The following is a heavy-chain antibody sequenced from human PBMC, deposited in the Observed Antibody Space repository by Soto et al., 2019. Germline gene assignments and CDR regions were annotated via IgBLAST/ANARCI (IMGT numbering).Heavy chain of an antibody. Sequence: GGSLRLSCTASGFTFGDYAMSWFRQAPGKGLEWVGFIRSKAYGGTTEYAASVKGRFTISRDDSKSIAYLQMSSLRTEDMAVYYCARDSGGYAFDIWGQGTMVTVSS. CDR2: IRSKAYGGTT. CDR1: GFTFGDYA. J-gene: IGHJ3*02. D-gene: IGHD3-10*01. CDR3: ARDSGGYAFDI. V-gene: IGHV3-49*03.